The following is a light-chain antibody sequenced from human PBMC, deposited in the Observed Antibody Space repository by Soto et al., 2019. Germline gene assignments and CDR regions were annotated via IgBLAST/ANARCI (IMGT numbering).Light chain of an antibody. CDR3: QRRSNWPPIT. CDR2: GAS. V-gene: IGKV3D-20*02. CDR1: QSVTNNY. Sequence: EIVLSQSPGTLSSSPGGRATLSCRASQSVTNNYLAWYQQKRGQAPRLLIWGASIRAADLPDRFSGSGSGTDFTLTISSLEPEDFAVYYCQRRSNWPPITFGQGTRLEIK. J-gene: IGKJ5*01.